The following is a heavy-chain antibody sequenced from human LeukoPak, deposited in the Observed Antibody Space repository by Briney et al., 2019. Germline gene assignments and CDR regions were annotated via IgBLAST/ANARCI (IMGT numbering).Heavy chain of an antibody. CDR2: IIPILGIA. CDR3: ARTPSHYYGSGSYFYYFDY. J-gene: IGHJ4*02. CDR1: GGTFSSYA. Sequence: SVKVSCKASGGTFSSYAISWVRQAPGQGLEWMGRIIPILGIANYAQKFQGRVTITADKSTSTAYMELSSLRSEDTAVYYCARTPSHYYGSGSYFYYFDYWGQGTLVTVSS. V-gene: IGHV1-69*04. D-gene: IGHD3-10*01.